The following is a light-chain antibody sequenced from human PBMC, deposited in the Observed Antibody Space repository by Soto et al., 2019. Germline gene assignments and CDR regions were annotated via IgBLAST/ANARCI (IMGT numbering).Light chain of an antibody. CDR3: QQYASSPRT. J-gene: IGKJ1*01. Sequence: EIVLTQSPGTLSLSPGDRATLSCRASQSVSSSYLAWYQQKPGQAPRLLIYVASIRATGIPDRFSGSGSGTDFTLTIRRLEPEDFAVYYCQQYASSPRTFGQGTKVEVK. CDR2: VAS. CDR1: QSVSSSY. V-gene: IGKV3-20*01.